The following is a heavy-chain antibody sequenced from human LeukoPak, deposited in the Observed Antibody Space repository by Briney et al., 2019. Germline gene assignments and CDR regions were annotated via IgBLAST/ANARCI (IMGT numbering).Heavy chain of an antibody. Sequence: ASVKVSCKASGYTFTGYHMHWVRQAPGQGLEWMGWISSYNGNTNYAQKLQGRATMTTDTSTSTAYMELRSLRSDDTAVYYCARGSFPSDDILTGPFDNWGQGTLVTVSS. D-gene: IGHD3-9*01. CDR1: GYTFTGYH. J-gene: IGHJ4*02. CDR2: ISSYNGNT. V-gene: IGHV1-18*04. CDR3: ARGSFPSDDILTGPFDN.